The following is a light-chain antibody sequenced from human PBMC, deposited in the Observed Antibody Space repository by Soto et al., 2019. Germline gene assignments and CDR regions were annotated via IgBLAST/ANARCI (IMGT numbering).Light chain of an antibody. V-gene: IGKV1-27*01. J-gene: IGKJ1*01. CDR1: QGISNY. CDR2: AAS. Sequence: DIQMTQSPSSLSASVGDRVTITCRASQGISNYLAWYQQKPGKVPKLLIYAASTLQSGVTSRFSGSGSGTDFTLTISSLQPEDVATYYCQKYDGAPWTFGQGTKVEIK. CDR3: QKYDGAPWT.